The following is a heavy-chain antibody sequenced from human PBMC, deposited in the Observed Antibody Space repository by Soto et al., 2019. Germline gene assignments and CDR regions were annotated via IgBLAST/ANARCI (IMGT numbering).Heavy chain of an antibody. CDR1: GFVFGDYA. CDR3: TRGRGTSGWYADY. J-gene: IGHJ4*02. V-gene: IGHV3-49*03. CDR2: VRSETYGGST. D-gene: IGHD6-13*01. Sequence: GGSLRLSCSASGFVFGDYAVTWIRQAPGKGLEWVGVVRSETYGGSTEYAASVKGRFRISRDDSESIAYLQMTSLKTEDTAVYYCTRGRGTSGWYADYWGKGILVTVSS.